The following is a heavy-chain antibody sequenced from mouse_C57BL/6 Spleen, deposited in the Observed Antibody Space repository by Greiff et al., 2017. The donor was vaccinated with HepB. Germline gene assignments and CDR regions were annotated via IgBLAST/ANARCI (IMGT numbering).Heavy chain of an antibody. CDR1: GYTFTSYW. CDR2: IDPNSGGT. V-gene: IGHV1-72*01. CDR3: ARSYSHYAMDY. J-gene: IGHJ4*01. D-gene: IGHD2-10*01. Sequence: VQLQQPGAELVKPGASVKLSCKASGYTFTSYWMHWVKQRPGRGLEWIGRIDPNSGGTKYNEKFKSKATLTVDKPSSTAYMQLSSLTSEDSAVYCCARSYSHYAMDYWGQGTSVTVSS.